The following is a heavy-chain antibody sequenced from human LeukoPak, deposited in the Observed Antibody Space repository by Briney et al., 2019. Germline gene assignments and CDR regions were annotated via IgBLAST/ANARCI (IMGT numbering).Heavy chain of an antibody. D-gene: IGHD3-10*01. CDR2: ITYGSDTI. J-gene: IGHJ4*02. CDR3: ARYHLGSYFRDPFDH. V-gene: IGHV3-11*04. Sequence: GGSLRLSCAASGFTFSDYYMSWIRQAPGKGLEWVAYITYGSDTIFYADSVKGRFTVSRDNAKNSLYLQVDSLRAEDTAVYYCARYHLGSYFRDPFDHWGQGTLVTVSS. CDR1: GFTFSDYY.